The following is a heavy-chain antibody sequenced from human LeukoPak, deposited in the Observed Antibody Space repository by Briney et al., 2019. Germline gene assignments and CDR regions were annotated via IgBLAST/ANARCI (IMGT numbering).Heavy chain of an antibody. CDR2: ISAYNGNT. Sequence: GASVKVSCKASGYTFTSYGISWVRQAPGQGLEWMGWISAYNGNTNYAQKLQGRVTMTTDTSTSTAYIELRSLRSDDTAVYYCARVRYYYDSSGYYPARYYYYYMDVWGKGTTVTVSS. CDR3: ARVRYYYDSSGYYPARYYYYYMDV. D-gene: IGHD3-22*01. J-gene: IGHJ6*03. V-gene: IGHV1-18*01. CDR1: GYTFTSYG.